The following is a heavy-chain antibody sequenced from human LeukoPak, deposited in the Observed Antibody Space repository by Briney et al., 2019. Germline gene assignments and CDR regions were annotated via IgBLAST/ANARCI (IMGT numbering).Heavy chain of an antibody. V-gene: IGHV1-46*01. CDR2: INPSGGST. D-gene: IGHD1-26*01. CDR3: ARAEWELGYDFDY. J-gene: IGHJ4*02. CDR1: GYTFTSYY. Sequence: GASVKVFCKASGYTFTSYYMHWVRQAPGQGLEWMGIINPSGGSTSYAQEFQGRVTMTRDTSTSTVYMELSSLRSEDTAVYYCARAEWELGYDFDYWGQGTLVTVSS.